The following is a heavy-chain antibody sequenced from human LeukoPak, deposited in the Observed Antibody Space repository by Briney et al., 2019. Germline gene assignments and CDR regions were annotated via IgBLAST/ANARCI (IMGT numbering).Heavy chain of an antibody. Sequence: GASVKVSCKASGYTFTSYGISWVRQAPGQGLEWMGWISAYSGNTNYAQKLQGRVTMTTDTSTSTAYMELRSLRSDDTAVYYCARDLGIAAEELWYFDLWGRGTLVTVSS. D-gene: IGHD6-13*01. J-gene: IGHJ2*01. CDR3: ARDLGIAAEELWYFDL. V-gene: IGHV1-18*01. CDR2: ISAYSGNT. CDR1: GYTFTSYG.